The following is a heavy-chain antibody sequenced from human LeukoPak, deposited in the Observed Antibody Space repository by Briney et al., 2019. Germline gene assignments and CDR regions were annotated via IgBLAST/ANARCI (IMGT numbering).Heavy chain of an antibody. V-gene: IGHV4-59*01. CDR2: VDHTGST. D-gene: IGHD2-2*01. CDR3: ARDRPAASGYYYYYMDV. CDR1: DDSITMYY. Sequence: SETLSLTCTVSDDSITMYYWTWIRQPPGKGLEWIGYVDHTGSTKFNPSLNGRVSISRDTSNNFFSLRLRSVTAADTAVYYCARDRPAASGYYYYYMDVWGKGTTVTISS. J-gene: IGHJ6*03.